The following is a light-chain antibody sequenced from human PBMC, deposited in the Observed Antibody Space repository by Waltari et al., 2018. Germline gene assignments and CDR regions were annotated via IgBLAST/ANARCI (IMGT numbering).Light chain of an antibody. CDR2: GAS. CDR1: QSVRSN. V-gene: IGKV3-15*01. Sequence: EIVMTQSPATLSVSPGESAPLSCRASQSVRSNLAWYQQKPGQAPSLLIYGASTRATGIPARFSGSGSGTEFTLTISSLQSEDFAVYYCQQYNNWPEWTFGQGTKVEIK. J-gene: IGKJ1*01. CDR3: QQYNNWPEWT.